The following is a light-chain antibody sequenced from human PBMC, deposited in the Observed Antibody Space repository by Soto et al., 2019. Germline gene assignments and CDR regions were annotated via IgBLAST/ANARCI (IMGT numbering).Light chain of an antibody. CDR1: QSFSSSY. CDR3: QQYSSSPLT. Sequence: DIVLTQSPATLSLSTGERATLACGSSQSFSSSYLAWYQQIPGLAPSLLIYDASSRATGIPYRFSGSGSGTDFTLTISRLEPEDFAVYYCQQYSSSPLTFGQGTKVDI. J-gene: IGKJ1*01. V-gene: IGKV3D-20*01. CDR2: DAS.